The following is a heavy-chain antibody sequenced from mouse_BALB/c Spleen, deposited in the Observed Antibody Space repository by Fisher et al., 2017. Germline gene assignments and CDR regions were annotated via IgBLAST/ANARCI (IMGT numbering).Heavy chain of an antibody. V-gene: IGHV1-42*01. CDR3: ARFTLYAMDY. J-gene: IGHJ4*01. D-gene: IGHD1-1*01. Sequence: FKGKATLTADKSSSTAYMQLKSLTSEDSAVYYCARFTLYAMDYWGQGTSVTVSS.